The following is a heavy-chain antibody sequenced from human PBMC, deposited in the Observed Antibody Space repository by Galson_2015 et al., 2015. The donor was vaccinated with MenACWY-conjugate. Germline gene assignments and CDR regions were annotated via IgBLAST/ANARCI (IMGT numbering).Heavy chain of an antibody. D-gene: IGHD3-10*01. CDR3: AKSEDGSGSYYPNWFDP. V-gene: IGHV3-23*01. J-gene: IGHJ5*02. CDR1: GFTFSSYA. Sequence: SLRLSCAASGFTFSSYAMSWVRQAPGKGLEWVSASSGSGGSTYYADSVKGRFTISRDNSKNTLYLQMNSLRAEDTAVYYCAKSEDGSGSYYPNWFDPRGQGTLVTVSS. CDR2: SSGSGGST.